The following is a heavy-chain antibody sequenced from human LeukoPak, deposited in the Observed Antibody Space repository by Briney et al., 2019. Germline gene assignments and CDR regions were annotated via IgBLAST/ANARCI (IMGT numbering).Heavy chain of an antibody. J-gene: IGHJ3*02. V-gene: IGHV3-23*01. Sequence: GGSLGLSCAASGITASSYAMTWVRQAPGKGLEWVSSISGSGDRTMYADSVKGRFTISRDNFKNTLSLQMNSLRAEDTAVYHCGKDPNGDYIGAFDMWGQGTMVTVSS. CDR1: GITASSYA. D-gene: IGHD4-17*01. CDR3: GKDPNGDYIGAFDM. CDR2: ISGSGDRT.